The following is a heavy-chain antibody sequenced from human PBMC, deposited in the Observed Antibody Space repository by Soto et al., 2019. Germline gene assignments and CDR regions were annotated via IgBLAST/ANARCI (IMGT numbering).Heavy chain of an antibody. J-gene: IGHJ6*02. CDR1: GFTFSSYS. D-gene: IGHD3-22*01. V-gene: IGHV3-21*01. CDR3: ARESSITSIVVVNTPHYYGMDV. Sequence: EVQLVESGGGLVKPGGSLRLSCAASGFTFSSYSMNWVRQAPGKGLEWVSSISSSSSYIYYADSVKGRFTISRDNAKNSLYLKMNSLRAEDTAVYYCARESSITSIVVVNTPHYYGMDVWGQGTTVTVSS. CDR2: ISSSSSYI.